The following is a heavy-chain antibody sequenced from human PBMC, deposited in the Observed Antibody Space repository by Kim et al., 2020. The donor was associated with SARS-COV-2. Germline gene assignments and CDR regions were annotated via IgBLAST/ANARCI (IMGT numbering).Heavy chain of an antibody. CDR1: GGSISSGGYY. V-gene: IGHV4-31*03. D-gene: IGHD3-9*01. Sequence: SETLSLTCTVSGGSISSGGYYWSWIRQHPGKGLEWIGYIYYSGSTYYNPSLKIRVTISVDTSKNQFSLKLSSVPAADSAVDYCSRESGWLLTGYYSFDYWGQGTLVTVSS. CDR2: IYYSGST. CDR3: SRESGWLLTGYYSFDY. J-gene: IGHJ4*02.